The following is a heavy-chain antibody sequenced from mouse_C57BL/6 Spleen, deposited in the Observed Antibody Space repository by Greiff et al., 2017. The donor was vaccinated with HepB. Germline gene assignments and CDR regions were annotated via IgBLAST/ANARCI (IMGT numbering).Heavy chain of an antibody. D-gene: IGHD2-2*01. CDR3: RSWLPHYAMDY. CDR2: IDPETGGT. CDR1: GYTFTDYE. J-gene: IGHJ4*01. V-gene: IGHV1-15*01. Sequence: QVQLQQSGAELVRPGASVTLSCKASGYTFTDYEMHWVKQTPVHGLEWIGAIDPETGGTAYNQKFKGKAILTADKSSSTAYMELRSLTSEDSAVYYCRSWLPHYAMDYWGQGTSVTVSS.